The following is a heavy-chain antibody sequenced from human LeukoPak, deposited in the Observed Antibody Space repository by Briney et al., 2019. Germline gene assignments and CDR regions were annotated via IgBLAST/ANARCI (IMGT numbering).Heavy chain of an antibody. CDR3: ARGPATTKTYYYYGMDV. D-gene: IGHD5-12*01. CDR2: INPNSGGT. CDR1: GYTFTGYY. Sequence: ASVKVSCKASGYTFTGYYMHWVRQAPGQGLEWMGWINPNSGGTNYAQKFQGRATMTRDTSISTAYMELSRLRSDDTAVYYCARGPATTKTYYYYGMDVWGQGTTVTVSS. J-gene: IGHJ6*02. V-gene: IGHV1-2*02.